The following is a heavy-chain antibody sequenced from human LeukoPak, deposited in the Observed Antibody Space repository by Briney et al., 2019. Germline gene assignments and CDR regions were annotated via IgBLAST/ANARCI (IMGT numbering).Heavy chain of an antibody. Sequence: SETLSLTCTVSGGSISSYYWSWIRQPPGKGLEWIGYIYYSGSTNYNPSLKSRVTISVDTSKNQFSLKLSSVTAADTAVYYCARNFIVGATREYYFDYWGQGTLVTVSS. D-gene: IGHD1-26*01. CDR3: ARNFIVGATREYYFDY. J-gene: IGHJ4*02. CDR2: IYYSGST. CDR1: GGSISSYY. V-gene: IGHV4-59*01.